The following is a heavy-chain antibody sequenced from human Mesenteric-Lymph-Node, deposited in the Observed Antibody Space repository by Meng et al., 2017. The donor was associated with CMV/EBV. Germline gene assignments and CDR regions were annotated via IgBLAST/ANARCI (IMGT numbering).Heavy chain of an antibody. CDR2: IYGTGIT. V-gene: IGHV4-61*08. CDR3: AKSRSSTPGIVDD. CDR1: GVSVTSCAYH. J-gene: IGHJ4*02. D-gene: IGHD2/OR15-2a*01. Sequence: VQLPESGPGLVKPSETLSLTCIVSGVSVTSCAYHWSWIRQSPGKGLEWIGYIYGTGITIYNPSLKSRVTILLETSKNQFSLKLNSVTTADTAVYYCAKSRSSTPGIVDDWGQGTLVTVSS.